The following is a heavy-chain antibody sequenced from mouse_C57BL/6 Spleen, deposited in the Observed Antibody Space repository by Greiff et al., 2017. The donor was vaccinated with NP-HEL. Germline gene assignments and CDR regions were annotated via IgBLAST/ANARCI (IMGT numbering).Heavy chain of an antibody. V-gene: IGHV1-81*01. CDR1: GYTFTSYG. J-gene: IGHJ3*01. D-gene: IGHD1-1*01. Sequence: QVQLKESGAELARPGASVKLSCKASGYTFTSYGISWVKQRTGQGLEWIGEIYPRSGNTYYNEKFKGKATLTADKSSSTAYMELRSLTSEDSAVYFCARDGANYGSSRGGFAYWGQGTLVTVSA. CDR3: ARDGANYGSSRGGFAY. CDR2: IYPRSGNT.